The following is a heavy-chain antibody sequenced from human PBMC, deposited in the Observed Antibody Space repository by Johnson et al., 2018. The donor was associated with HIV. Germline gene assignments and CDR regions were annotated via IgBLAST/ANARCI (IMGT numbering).Heavy chain of an antibody. Sequence: HVQLVESGGGLVQPGGSLRLFCVTSGFGFSTYYMSWIRQAPGKGLESLSYISSSGSSIYYTDSVKGRFTISRDNTKKSLYLQMNSLTADDTAIYYCARDATPWGGDYVGYAFDLWGQGTNVIVSS. CDR2: ISSSGSSI. CDR3: ARDATPWGGDYVGYAFDL. V-gene: IGHV3-11*04. J-gene: IGHJ3*01. D-gene: IGHD4-17*01. CDR1: GFGFSTYY.